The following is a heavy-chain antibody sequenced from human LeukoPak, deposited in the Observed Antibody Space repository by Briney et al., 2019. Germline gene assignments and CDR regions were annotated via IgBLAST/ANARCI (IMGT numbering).Heavy chain of an antibody. J-gene: IGHJ4*02. D-gene: IGHD2-2*01. CDR3: ARDGWSCSSTSCAGTYYFDY. CDR2: ISSSSSYI. V-gene: IGHV3-21*01. Sequence: GGSLRLSCAASGFTFSSHTMNWVRQAPGKGLEWVSSISSSSSYIYYADSVKGRFTISRDNAKNSLYLQMNSLRAEDTAVYYCARDGWSCSSTSCAGTYYFDYWGQGTLVTVSS. CDR1: GFTFSSHT.